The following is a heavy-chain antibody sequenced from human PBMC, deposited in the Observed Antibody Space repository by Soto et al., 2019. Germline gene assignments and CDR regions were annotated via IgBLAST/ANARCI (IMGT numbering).Heavy chain of an antibody. D-gene: IGHD3-10*01. CDR1: GGSISSISNHY. V-gene: IGHV4-61*05. Sequence: QLQLQASGPGLVKPSETLSRTCTVSGGSISSISNHYCSWIRLPPGKGLEWIGYISNSGYTSYNPSLKSRVIISVDTSKNQFSLSLTSVTAADTAVYYCATQGFGILHGLVDVWGQGTTVTVSS. CDR3: ATQGFGILHGLVDV. CDR2: ISNSGYT. J-gene: IGHJ6*02.